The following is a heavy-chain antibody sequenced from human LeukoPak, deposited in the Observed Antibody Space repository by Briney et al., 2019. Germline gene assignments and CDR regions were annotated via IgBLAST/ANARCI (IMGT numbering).Heavy chain of an antibody. CDR2: IYYSGTT. CDR1: GGSISSYY. CDR3: ARELRNLPYYMDV. Sequence: SETLSLTCTVSGGSISSYYWSWIRQPPGKGLEWIGYIYYSGTTNSNPSLKSRVTISVDTSKNQFSLTLSSVAAADTAVYYYARELRNLPYYMDVWGKGTTVTVSS. D-gene: IGHD1-14*01. V-gene: IGHV4-59*01. J-gene: IGHJ6*03.